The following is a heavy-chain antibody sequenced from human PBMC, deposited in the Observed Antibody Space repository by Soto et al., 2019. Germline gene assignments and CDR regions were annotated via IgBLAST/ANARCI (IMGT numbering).Heavy chain of an antibody. Sequence: EVQLVESGGGLVQPGGSLRLSCAASGFTVSNNYMRWVRQAPGKGLEWVSLIYSGGATYYADSVKARFTISRDNSKNTPYLQINSLRAEDTAMNYCARDGTDNGVGGQGILVSVSS. CDR3: ARDGTDNGV. CDR2: IYSGGAT. V-gene: IGHV3-66*01. D-gene: IGHD1-1*01. CDR1: GFTVSNNY. J-gene: IGHJ4*02.